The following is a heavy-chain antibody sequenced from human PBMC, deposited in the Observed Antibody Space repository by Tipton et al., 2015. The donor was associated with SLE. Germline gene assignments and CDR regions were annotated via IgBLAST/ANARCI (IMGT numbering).Heavy chain of an antibody. J-gene: IGHJ5*02. D-gene: IGHD6-19*01. CDR3: GVSGWYSSWFGP. V-gene: IGHV4-39*07. CDR1: GGSISSSSYY. Sequence: TLSLTCTVSGGSISSSSYYWGWIRQPPGKGLEWIGSIYYSGSTYYNPSLKSRVTISVDTSKNQFSLKLSSVTAADTAVYYCGVSGWYSSWFGPWGQGTLVTVSS. CDR2: IYYSGST.